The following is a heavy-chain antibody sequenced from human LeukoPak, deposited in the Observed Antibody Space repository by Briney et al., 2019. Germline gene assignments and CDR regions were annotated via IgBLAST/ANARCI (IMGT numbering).Heavy chain of an antibody. CDR2: IYYSGST. CDR1: GGSISSYY. V-gene: IGHV4-59*01. D-gene: IGHD3-16*01. Sequence: PSETLTLTCTVSGGSISSYYWSWIRQPPGKGLEWIGYIYYSGSTNYNPSLKSRVTISVDTSKNQFSLKLSSVTAADTAVYYCARVITVRGVIFDYWGQGTLVTVSS. J-gene: IGHJ4*02. CDR3: ARVITVRGVIFDY.